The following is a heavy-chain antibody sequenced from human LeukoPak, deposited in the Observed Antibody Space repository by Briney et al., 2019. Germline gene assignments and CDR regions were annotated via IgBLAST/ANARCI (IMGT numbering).Heavy chain of an antibody. Sequence: GGSLRLSCAASGFTFSSYSMNWVRQAPGKGLEWVSYISSSSSTIYYADSVKGRFTISRDNAKNPLYLQMNSLRAEDTAVYYCARDGGIVGPPDPFIWGQGTMVTVSS. J-gene: IGHJ3*02. D-gene: IGHD1-26*01. CDR3: ARDGGIVGPPDPFI. CDR2: ISSSSSTI. V-gene: IGHV3-48*01. CDR1: GFTFSSYS.